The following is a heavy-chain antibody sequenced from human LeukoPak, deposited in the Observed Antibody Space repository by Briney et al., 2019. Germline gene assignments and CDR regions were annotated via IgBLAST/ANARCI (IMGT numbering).Heavy chain of an antibody. CDR3: GRAQMGVPTDY. Sequence: GGSLRLSCAASGFTFSSYAMCWVRQAPGKGLGWVSRISSDGSSIFYADSVKGRFTISRDIPKNTLYLQMNSLRVADKAVYLCGRAQMGVPTDYWGQGTLVTVSS. V-gene: IGHV3-74*01. D-gene: IGHD1-26*01. CDR2: ISSDGSSI. J-gene: IGHJ4*02. CDR1: GFTFSSYA.